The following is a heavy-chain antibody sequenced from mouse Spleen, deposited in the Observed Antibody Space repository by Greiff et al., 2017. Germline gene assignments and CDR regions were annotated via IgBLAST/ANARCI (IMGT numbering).Heavy chain of an antibody. J-gene: IGHJ4*01. CDR1: GYTFTSYW. Sequence: LQQSGAELAKPGASVKLSCKASGYTFTSYWMQWGKQRPGQGLEWIGYINHSSGYTKYNQKFKDKATLTADKSSSTAYMPLIGLAYSDSSGYFCARGWVRRGEMDFWGQGTSVTVSS. CDR3: ARGWVRRGEMDF. V-gene: IGHV1-7*01. D-gene: IGHD2-14*01. CDR2: INHSSGYT.